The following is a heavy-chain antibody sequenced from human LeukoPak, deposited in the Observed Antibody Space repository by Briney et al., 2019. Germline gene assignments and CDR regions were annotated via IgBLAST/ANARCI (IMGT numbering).Heavy chain of an antibody. CDR2: ISSSSSYI. V-gene: IGHV3-21*01. Sequence: PGGSLRLSCAASGFTFSSYSMNWVRQAPGKGLEWVSSISSSSSYIYYADSVKGRFTISRDNAKNSLYLQMNSLRAEDTAVYYCARDLPGIQLWYGDYWGQGTLVTVSS. D-gene: IGHD5-18*01. J-gene: IGHJ4*02. CDR1: GFTFSSYS. CDR3: ARDLPGIQLWYGDY.